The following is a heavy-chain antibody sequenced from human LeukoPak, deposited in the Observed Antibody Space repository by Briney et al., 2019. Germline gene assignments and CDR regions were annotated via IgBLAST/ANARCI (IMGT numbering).Heavy chain of an antibody. J-gene: IGHJ6*03. CDR1: GFTFDDYA. D-gene: IGHD3-9*01. Sequence: GGSLRLSCAASGFTFDDYAMHWVRQAPGKGLEWVSLISWDGGSTYYADSVKGRFTISRDNSKNSLYLQMNSLRTEDTALYYCAKDFSADWLQFSNMDVWGKGTTVTVSS. CDR3: AKDFSADWLQFSNMDV. V-gene: IGHV3-43D*03. CDR2: ISWDGGST.